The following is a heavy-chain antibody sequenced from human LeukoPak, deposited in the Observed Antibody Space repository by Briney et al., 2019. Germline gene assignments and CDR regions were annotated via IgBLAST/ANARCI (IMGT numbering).Heavy chain of an antibody. CDR3: AKVRGVIYFDY. V-gene: IGHV3-23*01. Sequence: PGGSLRLSCTASGFTLSSYAMSWVRQAPGKGLEWVSGISGSGGSTYYADSVKGRFTISRDNSKNTLYLQMNSLRAEDTAVYYCAKVRGVIYFDYWGQGTLVTVSS. D-gene: IGHD3-10*01. CDR1: GFTLSSYA. CDR2: ISGSGGST. J-gene: IGHJ4*02.